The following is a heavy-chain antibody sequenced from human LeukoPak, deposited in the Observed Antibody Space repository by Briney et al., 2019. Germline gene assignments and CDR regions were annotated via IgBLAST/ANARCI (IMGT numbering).Heavy chain of an antibody. CDR3: ARVRPGYDLYYFDY. Sequence: VGSLRLSCAASGFTFSRYAIHWVRQAPGKGLEFGSVIRSKGDSTYYANSVKGRSTISRDNSKNTLYLQMGSLRAEDTAVYYCARVRPGYDLYYFDYWGQGALVTVSS. J-gene: IGHJ4*02. CDR1: GFTFSRYA. D-gene: IGHD3-16*01. V-gene: IGHV3-64*01. CDR2: IRSKGDST.